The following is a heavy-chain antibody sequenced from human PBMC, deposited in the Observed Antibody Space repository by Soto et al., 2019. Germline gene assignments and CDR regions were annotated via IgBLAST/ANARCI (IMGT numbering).Heavy chain of an antibody. J-gene: IGHJ4*02. D-gene: IGHD4-17*01. CDR2: IIPIFGTA. Sequence: SVKVSCKASGGTFSSYAISWVRQAPGQGLEWMGGIIPIFGTANDAQKFQGRVTITADESTSTAYMELSSLRSEDTAVYYCAIWKQGAPTWVTTGQLDYWGQGTLVTVSS. CDR1: GGTFSSYA. V-gene: IGHV1-69*13. CDR3: AIWKQGAPTWVTTGQLDY.